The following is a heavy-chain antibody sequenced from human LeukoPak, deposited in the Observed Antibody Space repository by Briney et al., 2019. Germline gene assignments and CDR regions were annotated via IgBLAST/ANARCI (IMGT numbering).Heavy chain of an antibody. D-gene: IGHD6-13*01. CDR1: GYTFTSYG. Sequence: ASVKVSCKASGYTFTSYGISWVRQAPGQGLEWMGWISAYNGNTNYAQKLQGRVTMTTDTSTSTAYMELRSLTPDDTAVYFCARDQGSLTRSWYTGYWGQGTQVTVSS. V-gene: IGHV1-18*01. CDR3: ARDQGSLTRSWYTGY. J-gene: IGHJ4*02. CDR2: ISAYNGNT.